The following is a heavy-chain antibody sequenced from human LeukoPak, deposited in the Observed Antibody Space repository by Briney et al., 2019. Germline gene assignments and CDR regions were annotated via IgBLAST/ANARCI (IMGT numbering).Heavy chain of an antibody. Sequence: GASVKVSCKASGYTFTGYYMHWVRQAPGQGLEWMGRINPNSGGTNYAQKFQGRVTMTRDTSISTAYMELSRLRSDDTAVYYCARDLPRVGTYYYDSSGYGWGQGTLVTVSS. CDR2: INPNSGGT. CDR1: GYTFTGYY. V-gene: IGHV1-2*06. CDR3: ARDLPRVGTYYYDSSGYG. D-gene: IGHD3-22*01. J-gene: IGHJ4*02.